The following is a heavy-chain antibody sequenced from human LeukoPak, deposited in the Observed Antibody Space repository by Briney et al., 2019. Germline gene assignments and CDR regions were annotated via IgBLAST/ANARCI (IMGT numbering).Heavy chain of an antibody. CDR2: ISENGDGR. Sequence: GGSLRLSCAASGFTFSNFAMTWVRQAPGKGLQGVSAISENGDGRYYAGSVKGRFTISRDNSKNMLYLQMNSLRVEDTALYYCTKDCSASYWGQGTLVTVSS. V-gene: IGHV3-23*01. D-gene: IGHD3-10*02. J-gene: IGHJ4*02. CDR1: GFTFSNFA. CDR3: TKDCSASY.